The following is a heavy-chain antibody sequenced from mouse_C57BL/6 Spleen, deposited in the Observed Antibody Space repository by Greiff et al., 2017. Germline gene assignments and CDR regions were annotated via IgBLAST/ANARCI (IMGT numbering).Heavy chain of an antibody. J-gene: IGHJ3*01. CDR3: TKNWDWFAY. D-gene: IGHD4-1*01. CDR2: INPSSGYT. CDR1: GYTFPSYW. Sequence: QVQLKQSGAELAKPGASVKLSCKASGYTFPSYWMHWVKQRPGQGLAWIGYINPSSGYTKYNQKFKDKATLTADKSSRTAYMQLSSQTYEDSAVYYCTKNWDWFAYWGQGTLVTVSA. V-gene: IGHV1-7*01.